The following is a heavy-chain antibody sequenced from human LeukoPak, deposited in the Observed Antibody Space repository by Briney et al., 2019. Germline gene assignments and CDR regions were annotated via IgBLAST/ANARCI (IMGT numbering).Heavy chain of an antibody. CDR2: ISAYNGNT. D-gene: IGHD3-22*01. CDR3: ARDLSNYYDSSGYADY. Sequence: GASVKVSCKASGYTFTSYGISWVRQAPGQGLEWMGWISAYNGNTNYAQKLQGRVTMTTDTPTSTAYMELRSLRSDDTAVYYCARDLSNYYDSSGYADYWGQGTLVTVSS. V-gene: IGHV1-18*01. J-gene: IGHJ4*02. CDR1: GYTFTSYG.